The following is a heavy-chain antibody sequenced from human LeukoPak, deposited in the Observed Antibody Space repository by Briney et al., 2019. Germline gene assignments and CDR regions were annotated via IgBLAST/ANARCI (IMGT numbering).Heavy chain of an antibody. CDR2: INSDESNT. CDR3: GRGGNGIDI. V-gene: IGHV3-74*01. J-gene: IGHJ3*02. Sequence: GGSLRLSCAASGFTFSHYLMHWVRQAPGKGLVRVSRINSDESNTNSYADSVKGRFIISRDNVKNTLYLQMNSLRAEDTAVYFCGRGGNGIDIWGQGTTVIVSS. CDR1: GFTFSHYL. D-gene: IGHD2-8*01.